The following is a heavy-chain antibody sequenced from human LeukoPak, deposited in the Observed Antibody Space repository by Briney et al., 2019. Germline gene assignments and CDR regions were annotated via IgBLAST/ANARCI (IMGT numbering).Heavy chain of an antibody. CDR2: IYYSGST. CDR1: GGSISSSSYY. Sequence: PSETLSLTCTVSGGSISSSSYYWGWIRQPPGKGLEWIGSIYYSGSTYYNPSLKSRDTISVDTSKNQFSLKLSSVTAADTPVYYCAGPYYYDSGYFDYWGQGTLVTVSS. V-gene: IGHV4-39*01. CDR3: AGPYYYDSGYFDY. J-gene: IGHJ4*02. D-gene: IGHD3-22*01.